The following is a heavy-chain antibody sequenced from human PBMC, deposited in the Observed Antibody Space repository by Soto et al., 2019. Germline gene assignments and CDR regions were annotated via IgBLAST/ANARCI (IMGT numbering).Heavy chain of an antibody. J-gene: IGHJ6*02. Sequence: GGSLRLSCAASGFTFSSYAMHWVRQAPGKGLEWVAVISYDGSNKYYADSVKGRFTISRDNSKNTLYLQMNSLRAEDTAVYYCARDPRDIVATANYYYYYGMDVWGQGTTVTVSS. V-gene: IGHV3-30-3*01. CDR3: ARDPRDIVATANYYYYYGMDV. CDR1: GFTFSSYA. CDR2: ISYDGSNK. D-gene: IGHD5-12*01.